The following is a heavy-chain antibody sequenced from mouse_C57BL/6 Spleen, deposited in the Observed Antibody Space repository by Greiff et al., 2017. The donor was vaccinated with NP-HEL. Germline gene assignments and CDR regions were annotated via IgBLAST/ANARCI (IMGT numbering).Heavy chain of an antibody. V-gene: IGHV1-26*01. CDR3: ARPSSTMVTTDWFAY. Sequence: EVQLQQSGPELVKPGASVKISCKASGYTFTDYYMNWVKQSHGKSLEWIGDINPNNGGTSYNQKFKGKATLTVDKSSSTAYMELRSLTSEDSAVYYCARPSSTMVTTDWFAYWGQGTLVTVSA. CDR1: GYTFTDYY. D-gene: IGHD2-2*01. J-gene: IGHJ3*01. CDR2: INPNNGGT.